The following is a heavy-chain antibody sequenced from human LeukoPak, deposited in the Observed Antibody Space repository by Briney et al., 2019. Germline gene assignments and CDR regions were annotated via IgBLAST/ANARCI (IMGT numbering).Heavy chain of an antibody. Sequence: PSETLSLTCTVSGGSISSYYWSWIRQPPGKGLEWIGYIYYSGSTNHNPSLKSRVTISVDTSKNQFSLKLSSVAAADTAVYYCARASVIHAAVDYWGQGTLVTVSS. J-gene: IGHJ4*02. CDR3: ARASVIHAAVDY. CDR2: IYYSGST. D-gene: IGHD6-13*01. CDR1: GGSISSYY. V-gene: IGHV4-59*01.